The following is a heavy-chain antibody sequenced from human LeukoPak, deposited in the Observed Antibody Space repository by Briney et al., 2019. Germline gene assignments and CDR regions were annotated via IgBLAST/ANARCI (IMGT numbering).Heavy chain of an antibody. CDR3: ARVAYGSGSYYLDY. CDR1: GGSISSYS. D-gene: IGHD3-10*01. V-gene: IGHV4-59*01. Sequence: SETLSLTCTVSGGSISSYSWSWIRQPPGKGLEWIGYIYYSGSPNYNPSLKSRVTMPLDTSKKQFSLKLISVTAADTAVYYCARVAYGSGSYYLDYWGQGTLVTVSS. CDR2: IYYSGSP. J-gene: IGHJ4*02.